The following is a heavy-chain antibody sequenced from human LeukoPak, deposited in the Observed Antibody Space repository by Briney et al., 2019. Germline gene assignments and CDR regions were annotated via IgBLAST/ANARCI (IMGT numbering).Heavy chain of an antibody. CDR1: GFTFSSYS. CDR2: NSSSGVYI. Sequence: GGSLTLFCAACGFTFSSYSMNWVRQAPGGGVEWVSWNSSSGVYIYYGEALKGRFHRYRDNAKNSLYLQMNSLRAEDTAVYYCARGGRTFDYWGQGTLVTVSS. CDR3: ARGGRTFDY. V-gene: IGHV3-21*05. J-gene: IGHJ4*02.